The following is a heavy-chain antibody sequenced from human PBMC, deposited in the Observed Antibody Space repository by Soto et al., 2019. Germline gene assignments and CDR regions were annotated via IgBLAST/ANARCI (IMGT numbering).Heavy chain of an antibody. D-gene: IGHD6-19*01. J-gene: IGHJ4*02. Sequence: EVQLVESGGGLVQPEGSLSLSCAASGFTFRDHYLDWDRQPPGKGLEWVCRIKNKANSYTTEYAAPGKGRFIISRDDYKNSVFLQMNRLKTDDTAVYYCTQVRLGSSRSSDYWCQGILVTVSS. CDR1: GFTFRDHY. V-gene: IGHV3-72*01. CDR3: TQVRLGSSRSSDY. CDR2: IKNKANSYTT.